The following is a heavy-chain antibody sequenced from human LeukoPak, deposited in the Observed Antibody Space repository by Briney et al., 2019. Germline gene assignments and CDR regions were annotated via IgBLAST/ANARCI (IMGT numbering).Heavy chain of an antibody. D-gene: IGHD3-16*02. CDR2: ISYNGSNK. J-gene: IGHJ4*02. CDR1: GFTFSSYG. CDR3: AKDRSSTFDY. V-gene: IGHV3-30*18. Sequence: PGRSLRLSCAASGFTFSSYGMHWVRQAPGKGLEWVAVISYNGSNKYYADSVKGRFATSRDNSKDTLYLQMNSLRAEDTAVYYCAKDRSSTFDYWGQGTLVTVSS.